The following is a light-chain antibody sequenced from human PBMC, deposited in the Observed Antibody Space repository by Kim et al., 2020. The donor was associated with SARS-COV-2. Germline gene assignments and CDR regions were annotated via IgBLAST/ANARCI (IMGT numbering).Light chain of an antibody. CDR3: HQYHSYPLA. CDR1: QSISAW. V-gene: IGKV1-5*01. CDR2: DAS. J-gene: IGKJ5*01. Sequence: DIQMTQSPSTLSASVGDRVAITCRASQSISAWLAWYQQKPGKAPKLLLSDASILESGVPSRFSGSGSGTEFTLTVSSLQPDDFAAYYCHQYHSYPLAFGQGARLEI.